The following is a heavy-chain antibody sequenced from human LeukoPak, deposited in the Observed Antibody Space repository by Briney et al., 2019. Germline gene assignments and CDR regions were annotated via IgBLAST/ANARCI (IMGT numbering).Heavy chain of an antibody. Sequence: PSETLSLTCTVSAGSISTYYWTWIRQPPAKGLEWIGYVYYSGSTNYNPSLKSRVTISVDTSKNQFSPKLSSVTAADTAVYYCARRFAVNPRYAFDIWGPGTMVTVSS. D-gene: IGHD4-17*01. V-gene: IGHV4-59*08. CDR3: ARRFAVNPRYAFDI. CDR1: AGSISTYY. J-gene: IGHJ3*02. CDR2: VYYSGST.